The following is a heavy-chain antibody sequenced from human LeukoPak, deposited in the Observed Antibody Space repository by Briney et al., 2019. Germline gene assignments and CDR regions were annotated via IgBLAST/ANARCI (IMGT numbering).Heavy chain of an antibody. CDR1: GFTFSSYG. J-gene: IGHJ4*02. V-gene: IGHV3-33*08. D-gene: IGHD1-7*01. Sequence: PGGSLRLSCAASGFTFSSYGMHWVRQAPGKGLEWVAVIWYDGSNKYYADSVKGRFTIARDNSNNMLYLQMNSLRAEDTAVYYCARDRGKWNYVSPFDKWGQGTLVTVSS. CDR2: IWYDGSNK. CDR3: ARDRGKWNYVSPFDK.